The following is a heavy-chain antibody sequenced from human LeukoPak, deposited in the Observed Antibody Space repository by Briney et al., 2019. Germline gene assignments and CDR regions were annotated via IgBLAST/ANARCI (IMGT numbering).Heavy chain of an antibody. V-gene: IGHV1-69*01. CDR1: GGTFSSYA. CDR3: ARSPLSTVAGDINNWFDP. D-gene: IGHD6-19*01. J-gene: IGHJ5*02. CDR2: IIPIFGTA. Sequence: SVKVSCTASGGTFSSYAISWVRQAPGQGLGWMGGIIPIFGTANYAQKFQGRVTITADESTSTAYMELSSLRSEDTAVYYCARSPLSTVAGDINNWFDPWGQGTLVTVSS.